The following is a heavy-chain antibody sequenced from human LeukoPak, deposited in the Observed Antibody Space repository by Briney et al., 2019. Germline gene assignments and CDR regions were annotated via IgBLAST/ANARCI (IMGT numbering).Heavy chain of an antibody. V-gene: IGHV3-48*03. J-gene: IGHJ6*04. CDR1: GFSISGFG. Sequence: GGSLRLSCAASGFSISGFGLHWVRQAPGKGLEWVSYISSSGSTIYYADSVKGRFTISRDNAKNSLYLQMNSLRAEDTAVYYCAELGITMIGGVWGKGTTVTISS. CDR3: AELGITMIGGV. D-gene: IGHD3-10*02. CDR2: ISSSGSTI.